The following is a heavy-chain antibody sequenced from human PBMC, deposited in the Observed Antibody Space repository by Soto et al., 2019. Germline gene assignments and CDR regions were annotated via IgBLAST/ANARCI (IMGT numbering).Heavy chain of an antibody. J-gene: IGHJ6*03. CDR3: ARGIAAADNYYYYMDV. Sequence: QVQLVQSGAEVKKPGASVKVSCKASGYTFTSYDINWVRQATGQGLEWMGWMNPNSGNTGYAQKFQGRVTMTRNTSISTAHMELSSLKSEDTAVYYCARGIAAADNYYYYMDVWGKGTTVIVSS. CDR2: MNPNSGNT. CDR1: GYTFTSYD. V-gene: IGHV1-8*01. D-gene: IGHD6-13*01.